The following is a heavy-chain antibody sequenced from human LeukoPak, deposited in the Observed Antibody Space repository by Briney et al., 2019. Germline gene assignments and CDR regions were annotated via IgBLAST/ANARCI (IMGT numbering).Heavy chain of an antibody. CDR3: ARPYSSGWYGVFNY. V-gene: IGHV3-7*05. CDR1: GFTFSTYW. CDR2: MKQDGNEE. D-gene: IGHD6-19*01. J-gene: IGHJ4*02. Sequence: GGSLTLSCAVSGFTFSTYWMSWVRQAPGKGLEWVANMKQDGNEEYYVDSVKGRFTISRDNAKNSLYLQMNSLRAEDTAVYYCARPYSSGWYGVFNYWGQETLVTVSS.